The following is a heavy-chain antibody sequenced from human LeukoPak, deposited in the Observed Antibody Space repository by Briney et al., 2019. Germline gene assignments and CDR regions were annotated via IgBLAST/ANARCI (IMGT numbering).Heavy chain of an antibody. CDR2: IRYDGSNK. CDR1: GFTFSSYV. V-gene: IGHV3-30*02. D-gene: IGHD6-19*01. CDR3: AKIGAVAGHFDY. J-gene: IGHJ4*02. Sequence: PGGSLRLSCAASGFTFSSYVMHWVRQAPGKGLEWVAFIRYDGSNKYYADSVKGRFTISRDNSKNTLYLQMNSLRAEDTAVYYCAKIGAVAGHFDYWGQGTLVTVSS.